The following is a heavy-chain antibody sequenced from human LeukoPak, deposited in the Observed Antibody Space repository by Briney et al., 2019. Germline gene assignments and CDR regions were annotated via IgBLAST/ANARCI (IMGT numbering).Heavy chain of an antibody. CDR1: GGSIHNNY. CDR2: MYSSVKS. V-gene: IGHV4-59*08. D-gene: IGHD3-22*01. CDR3: ARGRYDSSGYYFYYFDY. J-gene: IGHJ4*02. Sequence: SETLSLTCTVSGGSIHNNYWSWIRQPPGKGLEWIGSMYSSVKSDYSPSLKNRVTMSIDTSKNQFSLKLSSVTAADTAVYYCARGRYDSSGYYFYYFDYWGQGTLVTVSS.